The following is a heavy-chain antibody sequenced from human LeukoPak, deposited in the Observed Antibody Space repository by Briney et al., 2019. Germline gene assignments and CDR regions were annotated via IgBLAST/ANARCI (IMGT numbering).Heavy chain of an antibody. V-gene: IGHV3-21*01. CDR1: GFTFSSYS. CDR2: ISSSSSYI. CDR3: ARSPIGGYGDRYYFDY. J-gene: IGHJ4*02. D-gene: IGHD4-17*01. Sequence: PGGSLRLSCAASGFTFSSYSMNWVRQAPGKGLEWVSSISSSSSYIYYADSVKGRFTISRDNAKNSLYLQMNSLRAEDTAVYYCARSPIGGYGDRYYFDYWGQGTLVTVSS.